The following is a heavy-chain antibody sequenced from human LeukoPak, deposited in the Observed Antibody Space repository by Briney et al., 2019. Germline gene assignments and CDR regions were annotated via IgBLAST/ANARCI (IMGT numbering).Heavy chain of an antibody. D-gene: IGHD6-13*01. V-gene: IGHV3-23*01. J-gene: IGHJ4*02. CDR2: ISGSGGST. CDR1: GFTFRSYP. CDR3: AKVSSWYYFDY. Sequence: PGGSLRLSCAAPGFTFRSYPMSWVRQAPGKGLEWVSAISGSGGSTYYADSVKGRFTISRDNSKNTLYLQMNSLRAEDTAVYYCAKVSSWYYFDYWGQGTLVTVSS.